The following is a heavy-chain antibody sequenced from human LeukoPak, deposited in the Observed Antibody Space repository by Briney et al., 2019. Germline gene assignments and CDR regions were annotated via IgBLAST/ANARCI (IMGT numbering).Heavy chain of an antibody. CDR3: AAETYCGGDCLFDY. V-gene: IGHV1-58*02. D-gene: IGHD2-21*02. Sequence: GASVKVSCKASVFTFTSSAMQWVRQARGQRLEWIGWIVVGSGNTNYAQKFQERVTITRDMSTSTAYMELSSLRSEDTAVYYCAAETYCGGDCLFDYWGQGTLVTVSS. J-gene: IGHJ4*02. CDR1: VFTFTSSA. CDR2: IVVGSGNT.